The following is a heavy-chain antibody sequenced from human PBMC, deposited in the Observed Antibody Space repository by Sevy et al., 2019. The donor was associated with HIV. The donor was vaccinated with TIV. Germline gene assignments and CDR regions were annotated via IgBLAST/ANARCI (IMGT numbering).Heavy chain of an antibody. V-gene: IGHV3-23*01. CDR3: AKDQGDYVWGTFRDY. CDR1: GFTFSIYA. Sequence: GGSLRLSSAASGFTFSIYAMSWVRQAPGKGLEWVSGLSGSGGSTYYAHSVKGRFTISRDNSKNTLYLQMNSLRAEDTAVYYCAKDQGDYVWGTFRDYWGQGTLVTVSS. D-gene: IGHD3-16*02. J-gene: IGHJ4*02. CDR2: LSGSGGST.